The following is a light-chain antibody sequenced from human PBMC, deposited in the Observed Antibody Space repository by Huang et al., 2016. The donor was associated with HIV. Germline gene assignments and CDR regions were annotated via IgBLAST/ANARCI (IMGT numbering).Light chain of an antibody. J-gene: IGKJ4*01. V-gene: IGKV3-11*01. CDR1: QSVSSY. CDR2: DTS. CDR3: QERSNWPELT. Sequence: EIVLTQSPATLSLAPGERATLSCRASQSVSSYLAWYQQKPGQPPRLLIYDTSNRATDIPARFSGSGSGTDFTLTITRLEPDDFAVYYCQERSNWPELTFGGGTKVEIK.